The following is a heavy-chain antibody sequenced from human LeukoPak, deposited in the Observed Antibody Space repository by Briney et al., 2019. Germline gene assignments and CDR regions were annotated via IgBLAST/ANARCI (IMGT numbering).Heavy chain of an antibody. Sequence: GASVKVSCKASGYTFTSYGISWVRQAPGQGLEWMRWISAYNGNTNYAQKLQGRVTMTTDTSTSTAYMELRSLRSDDTAVYYCARVPDPELLNAHGGMVRGVSNWFDPWGQGTLVTVSS. D-gene: IGHD3-10*01. J-gene: IGHJ5*02. CDR3: ARVPDPELLNAHGGMVRGVSNWFDP. CDR2: ISAYNGNT. V-gene: IGHV1-18*01. CDR1: GYTFTSYG.